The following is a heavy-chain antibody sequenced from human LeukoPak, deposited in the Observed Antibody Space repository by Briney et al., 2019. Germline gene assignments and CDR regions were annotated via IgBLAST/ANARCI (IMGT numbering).Heavy chain of an antibody. J-gene: IGHJ4*02. Sequence: GGSLRLSCAAPGFTFSSYAMSWVRQAPGKGLEWVSAISGSGGSTYYADSVKGRFTISRDNSKNTLYLQMNSLRAEDTAVYYCAKGPRITMIVVVITNGYYFDYWGQGTLVTVSS. CDR2: ISGSGGST. CDR1: GFTFSSYA. CDR3: AKGPRITMIVVVITNGYYFDY. V-gene: IGHV3-23*01. D-gene: IGHD3-22*01.